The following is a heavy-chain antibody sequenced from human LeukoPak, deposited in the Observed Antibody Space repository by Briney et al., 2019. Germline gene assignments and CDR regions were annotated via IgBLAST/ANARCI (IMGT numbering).Heavy chain of an antibody. V-gene: IGHV3-66*01. Sequence: GGSLRLSCAASGFTFSSYAMSWVRQAPGKGLEWVSIIYSDGSTYYADSVKGRFTISIDNSKNTLYLQMNSLGAEDTAVYYCARDRFNGMDVWGQGTTVTVSS. J-gene: IGHJ6*02. CDR1: GFTFSSYA. CDR3: ARDRFNGMDV. CDR2: IYSDGST. D-gene: IGHD3-3*01.